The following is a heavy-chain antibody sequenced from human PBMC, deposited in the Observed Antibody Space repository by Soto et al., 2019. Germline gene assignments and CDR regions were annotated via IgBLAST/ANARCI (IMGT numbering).Heavy chain of an antibody. D-gene: IGHD3-3*01. CDR2: TSYDGSKT. J-gene: IGHJ4*02. V-gene: IGHV3-30*03. CDR1: GFSFSDYG. Sequence: QVQLVESGGGVVQPGRSQRLSCAASGFSFSDYGMHWVRQPPGKGLEWVAYTSYDGSKTYYADSVMGRFTISRDNSKNTLFLQMNSLRPEDTAMYYCAITRTIFGVVSRHFFDYWGQGTLVTVSS. CDR3: AITRTIFGVVSRHFFDY.